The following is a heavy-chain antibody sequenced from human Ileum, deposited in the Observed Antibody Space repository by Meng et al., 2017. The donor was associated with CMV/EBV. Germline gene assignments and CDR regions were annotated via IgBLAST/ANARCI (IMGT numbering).Heavy chain of an antibody. J-gene: IGHJ4*02. CDR2: ISLSTDGNI. CDR1: VGPISLRS. V-gene: IGHV4-4*07. CDR3: ATGGGDFDH. Sequence: LQVYSLGLVRPSETLSPTCTSAVGPISLRSWSWIRQSTWKKLEWIRRISLSTDGNINYNPSLKSRVTMSADMSKHQLSLKLTPMSAADTAVYYCATGGGDFDHWGQGILVTVSS. D-gene: IGHD1-14*01.